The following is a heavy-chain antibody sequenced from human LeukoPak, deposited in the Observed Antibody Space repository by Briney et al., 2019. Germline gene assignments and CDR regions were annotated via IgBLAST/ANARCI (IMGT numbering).Heavy chain of an antibody. V-gene: IGHV3-21*01. CDR2: ISSSSGYM. J-gene: IGHJ4*02. Sequence: GGSLRLSCAASGFTFSSYTMNWVRQAPGRGLEWVSSISSSSGYMYYADSVKGRFTISRDNAKNSLYLQMNSLRAEDTAVYYCARDLEYSSGWYGYWGQGTLVTVSS. CDR1: GFTFSSYT. D-gene: IGHD6-19*01. CDR3: ARDLEYSSGWYGY.